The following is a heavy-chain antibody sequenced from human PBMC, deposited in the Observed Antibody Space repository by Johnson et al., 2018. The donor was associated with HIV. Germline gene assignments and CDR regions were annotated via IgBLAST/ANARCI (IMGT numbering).Heavy chain of an antibody. J-gene: IGHJ3*02. CDR2: ISYDGSNK. Sequence: QVQLVESGGGVVQPGRSLRLSCAASGFTFSSYAMHWVCQAPGKGLAWAAVISYDGSNKYYADPVQGRFTISSDNSKNTLYLQMNSLGAEDAAVYYCAGDNFGGLNAFDIWGQGTMVTVSS. D-gene: IGHD3-10*01. CDR3: AGDNFGGLNAFDI. CDR1: GFTFSSYA. V-gene: IGHV3-30-3*01.